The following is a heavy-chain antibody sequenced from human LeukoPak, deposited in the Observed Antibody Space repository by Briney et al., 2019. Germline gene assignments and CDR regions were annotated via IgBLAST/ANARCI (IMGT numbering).Heavy chain of an antibody. CDR2: IYYSGST. J-gene: IGHJ6*03. CDR3: ARVDRGTVWFGESASYYMDV. V-gene: IGHV4-39*07. D-gene: IGHD3-10*01. Sequence: SETLSLTCAVSGGSISSNSYYWGWIRQPPGKGLEWIGSIYYSGSTYYNPSLKSRVTISVDTSKNQFSLKLSSVTAADTAVYYCARVDRGTVWFGESASYYMDVWGKGTTVTISS. CDR1: GGSISSNSYY.